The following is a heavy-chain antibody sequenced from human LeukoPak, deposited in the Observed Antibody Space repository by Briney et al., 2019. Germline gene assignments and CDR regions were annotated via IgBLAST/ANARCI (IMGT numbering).Heavy chain of an antibody. CDR1: GYTLTELS. V-gene: IGHV1-24*01. CDR2: FDPEDGET. D-gene: IGHD4-11*01. J-gene: IGHJ6*02. Sequence: ASVKVSCKVSGYTLTELSMHWVRQAPGKGLAWMGGFDPEDGETIYAQKFQGRVTMTEDTSTDTAYMELSSLRSEDTAVYYCATAVVGLQRPYYYYYGMDVWGQGTTVTVSS. CDR3: ATAVVGLQRPYYYYYGMDV.